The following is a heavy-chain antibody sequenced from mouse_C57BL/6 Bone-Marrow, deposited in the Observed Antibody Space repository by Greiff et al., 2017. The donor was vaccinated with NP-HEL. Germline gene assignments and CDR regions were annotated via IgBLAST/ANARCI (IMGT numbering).Heavy chain of an antibody. Sequence: EVQRVESGGDLVKPGGSLKLSCAASGFTFSSYGMSWVRQTPDKRLEWVATISSGGSYTYYPDSVKGRFTISRDNAKNTLYLQMSSLKSEDTAMYYCLTGTGEFFAYWGQGTLVTVSA. CDR1: GFTFSSYG. V-gene: IGHV5-6*01. D-gene: IGHD4-1*01. CDR2: ISSGGSYT. CDR3: LTGTGEFFAY. J-gene: IGHJ3*01.